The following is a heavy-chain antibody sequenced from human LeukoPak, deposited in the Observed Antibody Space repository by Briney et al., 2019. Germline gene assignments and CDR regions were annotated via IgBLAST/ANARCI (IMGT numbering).Heavy chain of an antibody. Sequence: ASVKVSCKASGGTFTNYAISWVRQAPGQGLEWMGGIITNYGTTNYAQKYQGRVTITADESTSTVYMERSRLRSEDTAVYYCARPRTYYDFWRGYSHFDYWGQGTLVTVSS. CDR2: IITNYGTT. D-gene: IGHD3-3*01. J-gene: IGHJ4*02. V-gene: IGHV1-69*13. CDR3: ARPRTYYDFWRGYSHFDY. CDR1: GGTFTNYA.